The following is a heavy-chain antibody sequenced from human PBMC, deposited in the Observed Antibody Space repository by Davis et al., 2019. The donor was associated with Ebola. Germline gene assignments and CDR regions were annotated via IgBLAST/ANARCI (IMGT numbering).Heavy chain of an antibody. CDR1: GFTFTRYW. J-gene: IGHJ3*01. Sequence: GESLKISCSASGFTFTRYWMHWVRQAPGKGQVWVSRINDDGSSTTYADSVKGRFTISRDNAKNTLYLQMNSLRAEDTAVYYCAREFLTIRAFDFWGQGTMVTVSS. D-gene: IGHD3-9*01. CDR3: AREFLTIRAFDF. V-gene: IGHV3-74*01. CDR2: INDDGSST.